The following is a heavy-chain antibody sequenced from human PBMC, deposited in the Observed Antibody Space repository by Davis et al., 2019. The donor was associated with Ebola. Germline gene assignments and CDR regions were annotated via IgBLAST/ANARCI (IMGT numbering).Heavy chain of an antibody. CDR3: ARGAAMVTYYYYYYYMDV. Sequence: GSLRLSCAVYSGTFSGYYWSWIRQPPGKGLEWIGEINHSGSTNYNPSLKSRVTISVDTSKNQLSLKLSSVTAADTAVYYCARGAAMVTYYYYYYYMDVWGKGTTVTVSS. V-gene: IGHV4-34*01. CDR2: INHSGST. D-gene: IGHD5-18*01. CDR1: SGTFSGYY. J-gene: IGHJ6*03.